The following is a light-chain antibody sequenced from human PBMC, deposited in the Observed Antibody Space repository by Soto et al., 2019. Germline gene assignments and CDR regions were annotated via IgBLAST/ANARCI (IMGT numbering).Light chain of an antibody. CDR2: EVD. CDR1: TSDVGIYNL. V-gene: IGLV2-23*02. Sequence: QSALTQPASVSGSPGQSITISCSGTTSDVGIYNLVSWYQQHPGKAPKLVIYEVDKRHSGVSNRFSGSRSGNTASLTISGLQSEYEADYYCSAYAGSRWVFGGGTKLTVL. CDR3: SAYAGSRWV. J-gene: IGLJ3*02.